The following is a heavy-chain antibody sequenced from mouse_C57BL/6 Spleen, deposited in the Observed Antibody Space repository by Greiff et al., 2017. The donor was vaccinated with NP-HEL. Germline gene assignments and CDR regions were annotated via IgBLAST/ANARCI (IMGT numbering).Heavy chain of an antibody. Sequence: VKLQESGPELVKPGASVKISCKASGYAFSSSWMNWVKQRPGKGLEWIGRIYPGDGDTNYNGKFKGKATLTADKSSSTAYMQLSSLTSEDSAVYFCARELNPYYFDYWGQGTTLTVSS. CDR2: IYPGDGDT. CDR3: ARELNPYYFDY. V-gene: IGHV1-82*01. CDR1: GYAFSSSW. J-gene: IGHJ2*01.